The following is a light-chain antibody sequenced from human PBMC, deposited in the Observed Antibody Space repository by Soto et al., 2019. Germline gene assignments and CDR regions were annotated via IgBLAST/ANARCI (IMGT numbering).Light chain of an antibody. CDR2: DVT. J-gene: IGLJ2*01. Sequence: QSALTQPASVSGSPGQSITISCTGTSSDVGGYNYVSWYQRHPGKAPKFLIYDVTNRPSGVSNRFSGSKSGNTASLTISGLQAEDEADYYCSSYTSSSTLVVFGGGTKLTVL. CDR3: SSYTSSSTLVV. CDR1: SSDVGGYNY. V-gene: IGLV2-14*03.